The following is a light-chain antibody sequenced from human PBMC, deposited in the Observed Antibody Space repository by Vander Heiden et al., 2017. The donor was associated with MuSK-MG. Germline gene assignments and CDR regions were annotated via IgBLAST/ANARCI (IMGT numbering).Light chain of an antibody. Sequence: DIVMTQSPDSLAVSLGERATINCKSSQTVLYSSSNKNYLAWYQQKPGQPPRLLIYWASTRESGVPDRFSGSGSGTDFTLTISSLQAEDVAVYYCQQYYSAPQTFGHGTKVDIK. CDR1: QTVLYSSSNKNY. CDR2: WAS. CDR3: QQYYSAPQT. V-gene: IGKV4-1*01. J-gene: IGKJ3*01.